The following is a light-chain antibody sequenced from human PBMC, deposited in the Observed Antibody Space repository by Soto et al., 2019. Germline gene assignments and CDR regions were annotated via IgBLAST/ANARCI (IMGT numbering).Light chain of an antibody. V-gene: IGKV3-20*01. CDR1: QSVSSNY. CDR3: QPYGSSFT. CDR2: GAS. J-gene: IGKJ4*01. Sequence: LGVTQSPGTLSLSPGERATLSCRASQSVSSNYLAWYQQKPGQAPRLLMYGASRRATGIPDRFSGSGSGTDFTLTISRLEPEDFAVYYCQPYGSSFTFGGGTKVEIK.